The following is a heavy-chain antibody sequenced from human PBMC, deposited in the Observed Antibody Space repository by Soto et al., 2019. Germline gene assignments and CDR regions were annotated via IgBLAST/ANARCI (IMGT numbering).Heavy chain of an antibody. D-gene: IGHD6-25*01. V-gene: IGHV4-59*01. Sequence: QVQLQESGPGLVKPSETLSLTCTVSGGSISSYYWSWIRQPPGKGLEWIGYIYYSGSTNYNPSLKSRVTISVDTSKNQFSLKLSSVTAADTAVYYCARGAAPPDYWGQGTLVTVSS. CDR3: ARGAAPPDY. CDR1: GGSISSYY. CDR2: IYYSGST. J-gene: IGHJ4*02.